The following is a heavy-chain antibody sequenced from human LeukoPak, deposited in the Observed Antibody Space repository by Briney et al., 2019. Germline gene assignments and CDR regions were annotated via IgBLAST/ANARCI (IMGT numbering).Heavy chain of an antibody. V-gene: IGHV4-39*01. CDR1: GGSISSGNYH. D-gene: IGHD5/OR15-5a*01. Sequence: SETLSLTCNVSGGSISSGNYHWAWMRQPPGEGPEWIGSMFYSGSTYYNPSLKSRVTIFVDTSKNHFSLKVTFVTAADTAVYYCARHPTRRDVYDHLDYWGQGTLVTVSS. CDR2: MFYSGST. CDR3: ARHPTRRDVYDHLDY. J-gene: IGHJ4*02.